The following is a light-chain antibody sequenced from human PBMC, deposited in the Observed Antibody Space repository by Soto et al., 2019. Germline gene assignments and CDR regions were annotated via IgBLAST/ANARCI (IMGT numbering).Light chain of an antibody. CDR2: DAS. V-gene: IGKV3-20*01. J-gene: IGKJ4*01. CDR1: QSVGTY. CDR3: KQYSSSLMT. Sequence: IVLTQPPGTLSLSPGERVTLSCRASQSVGTYLAWYQQEVGQAPRLLISDASIRATGIPDRISGSGSGTDFTLTISGLEPDDDAVYYSKQYSSSLMTFGGWTKVEIX.